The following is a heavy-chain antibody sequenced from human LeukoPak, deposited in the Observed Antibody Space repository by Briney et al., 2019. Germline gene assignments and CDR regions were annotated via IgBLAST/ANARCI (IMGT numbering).Heavy chain of an antibody. Sequence: PAGSLRLSCSASAFTFSSDATSCVRQAPGKGLEWVSSISGSGGSTSYADSVKGRFTISRDNSKNTLYLQMNSLRAEDTAVYYCANSWYSWNCNWFDPWGQGTLVSVPS. CDR1: AFTFSSDA. D-gene: IGHD1-7*01. CDR2: ISGSGGST. V-gene: IGHV3-23*01. J-gene: IGHJ5*02. CDR3: ANSWYSWNCNWFDP.